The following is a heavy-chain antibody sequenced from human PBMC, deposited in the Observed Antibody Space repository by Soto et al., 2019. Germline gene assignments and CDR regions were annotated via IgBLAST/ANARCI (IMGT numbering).Heavy chain of an antibody. CDR1: GFSFSSYS. Sequence: PGGSLRLSCAASGFSFSSYSMNWVRQAPGKGLEWVSSISASSNYIDYADSLKGRFTISRDNAKNSLYLQMNSLRAEDTALYYCASETQYCSTSGCYSAFAIWGQGTMVTVSS. D-gene: IGHD2-2*01. J-gene: IGHJ3*02. CDR3: ASETQYCSTSGCYSAFAI. CDR2: ISASSNYI. V-gene: IGHV3-21*01.